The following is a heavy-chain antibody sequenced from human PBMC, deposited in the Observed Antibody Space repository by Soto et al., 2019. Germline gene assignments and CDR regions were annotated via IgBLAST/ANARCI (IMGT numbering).Heavy chain of an antibody. CDR3: ARINHDSRVVGIDY. D-gene: IGHD3-22*01. Sequence: QVTLKESGPVLVKPTETLTLTCTVSGFSLSNARMGVSWIRQPPGKALQWLAHIFSNDEKSYSTSLKSRLTTSKDTSKSKVVLTMTNMDPVDTAPYYCARINHDSRVVGIDYWGQGTLVTVSS. J-gene: IGHJ4*02. CDR1: GFSLSNARMG. CDR2: IFSNDEK. V-gene: IGHV2-26*01.